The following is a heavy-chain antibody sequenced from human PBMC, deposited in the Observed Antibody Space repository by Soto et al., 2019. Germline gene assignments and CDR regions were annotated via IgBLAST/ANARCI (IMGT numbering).Heavy chain of an antibody. CDR1: GYTFTGYY. J-gene: IGHJ3*02. D-gene: IGHD6-13*01. CDR2: INPNSGGT. V-gene: IGHV1-2*04. CDR3: ARGGIAAAGRDAFDI. Sequence: GASVKVSCKASGYTFTGYYMHWVRQAPGQGLEWMGWINPNSGGTNYAQKFQGWVTMTRDTSISTAYMELSRLRSDDTAVYYCARGGIAAAGRDAFDIWGQGTMVTVSS.